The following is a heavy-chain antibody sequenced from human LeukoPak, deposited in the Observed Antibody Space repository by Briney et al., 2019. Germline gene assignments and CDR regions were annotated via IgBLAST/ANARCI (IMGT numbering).Heavy chain of an antibody. D-gene: IGHD4-17*01. J-gene: IGHJ4*02. V-gene: IGHV3-23*01. CDR3: AKEAAYGDYQYYFDY. CDR2: ISGNGGNT. CDR1: GFTFSSYA. Sequence: GGSLRLSCAASGFTFSSYAMSWVRQAPGKGLEWVSAISGNGGNTYYADSVKGRFTISRDNSKNTLYLQMNSLRAEDTAVYYCAKEAAYGDYQYYFDYWGQGTLVTVSS.